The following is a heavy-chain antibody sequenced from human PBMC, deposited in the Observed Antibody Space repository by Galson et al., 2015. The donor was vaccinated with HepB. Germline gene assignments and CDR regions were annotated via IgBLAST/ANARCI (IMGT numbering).Heavy chain of an antibody. CDR1: GFTFINAW. Sequence: LRLSCAASGFTFINAWMSWVRQAPGKGLEWVGRIKSEVDGGTTDYAAPVKGRFTISRDDSKDTLYLQMNSLKTEDTAVYYRTTGGAAHWGRDFDYWGQGTLVTVSS. CDR3: TTGGAAHWGRDFDY. D-gene: IGHD7-27*01. V-gene: IGHV3-15*01. J-gene: IGHJ4*02. CDR2: IKSEVDGGTT.